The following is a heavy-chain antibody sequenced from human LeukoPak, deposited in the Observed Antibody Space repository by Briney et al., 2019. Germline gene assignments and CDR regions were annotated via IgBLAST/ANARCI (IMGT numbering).Heavy chain of an antibody. J-gene: IGHJ3*02. D-gene: IGHD2-8*01. CDR2: TYFSGST. Sequence: SETLSLTCTVSGGSISSGDYYWSWIRQPPGKGLEWIGYTYFSGSTYYNPSLGSRVTMSVDTSKNQFSLKLSSVTAADTAVYYCARPLGYCTNGERYPDGFDMWGQGTMVTVSS. CDR3: ARPLGYCTNGERYPDGFDM. CDR1: GGSISSGDYY. V-gene: IGHV4-30-4*01.